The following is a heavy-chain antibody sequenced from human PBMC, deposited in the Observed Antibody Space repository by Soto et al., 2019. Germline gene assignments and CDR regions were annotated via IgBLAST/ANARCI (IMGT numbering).Heavy chain of an antibody. Sequence: QVQLVQSGAEGKKPGSSVKVSCKASGGTFSNYAINWVRQAPGQGLEWMGGIIPLFGTPNYAQKFQGRVIFTAHKSTSTAYMELRSLRSDDTAVYYCARGWETVGTTTPFAYWGQGTLVTVSS. CDR2: IIPLFGTP. D-gene: IGHD1-26*01. CDR1: GGTFSNYA. J-gene: IGHJ4*02. V-gene: IGHV1-69*06. CDR3: ARGWETVGTTTPFAY.